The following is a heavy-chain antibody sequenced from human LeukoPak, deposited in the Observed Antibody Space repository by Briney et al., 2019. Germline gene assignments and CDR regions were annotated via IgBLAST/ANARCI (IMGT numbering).Heavy chain of an antibody. J-gene: IGHJ6*03. CDR2: ISAYNGNT. D-gene: IGHD4-17*01. CDR1: GYTFTDYY. Sequence: ASVKVSCKASGYTFTDYYMHWVRQAPGQGLEWLGWISAYNGNTNYAQNLQGRVTMTTDTSTSTAYMELRSLRSDDTAVYYCARRGGKNYGDYVLYYDYMDVWGKGTTVTVSS. V-gene: IGHV1-18*04. CDR3: ARRGGKNYGDYVLYYDYMDV.